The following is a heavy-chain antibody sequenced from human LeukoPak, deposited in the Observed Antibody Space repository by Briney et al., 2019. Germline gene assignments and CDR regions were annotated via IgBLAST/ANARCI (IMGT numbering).Heavy chain of an antibody. CDR2: IKKDGSEK. CDR3: AREGGSGWYSGWFDP. J-gene: IGHJ5*02. V-gene: IGHV3-7*01. CDR1: GFTFSSYW. Sequence: PGGSLRLSCAASGFTFSSYWMSWVRQAPGKGLEWVANIKKDGSEKKYVDSVKGRFTISRDNAKNSLYLQMNSLRAEGTAVYYCAREGGSGWYSGWFDPWGQGSLVTVSS. D-gene: IGHD6-19*01.